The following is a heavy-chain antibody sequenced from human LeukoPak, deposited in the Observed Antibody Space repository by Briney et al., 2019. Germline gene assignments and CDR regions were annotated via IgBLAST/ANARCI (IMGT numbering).Heavy chain of an antibody. J-gene: IGHJ4*02. CDR3: ARQSRITMVRGVITSFDY. CDR2: IYHSGSP. Sequence: SETLSLTCTVSGYSINSAYYWGWIRQPPGKGLEWIGSIYHSGSPDYNPSLKSRVTISVDTSKNQFSLKLSSVTAADTAVYYCARQSRITMVRGVITSFDYWGQGTLVTVSS. D-gene: IGHD3-10*01. V-gene: IGHV4-38-2*02. CDR1: GYSINSAYY.